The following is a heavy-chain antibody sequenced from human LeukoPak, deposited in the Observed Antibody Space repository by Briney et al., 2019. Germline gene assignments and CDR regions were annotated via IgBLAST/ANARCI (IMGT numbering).Heavy chain of an antibody. V-gene: IGHV3-48*02. D-gene: IGHD1-26*01. CDR3: ARGGVGAGMDV. CDR1: GFTFSSYA. J-gene: IGHJ6*04. Sequence: PGGSLRLSCAASGFTFSSYAMSWVRQAPGKGLEWFSHVSSSSTIYYADSVKGRFTISRDNAKNSLYLQMNSLRDEDTAVYYCARGGVGAGMDVWGKGTTVTVSS. CDR2: VSSSSTI.